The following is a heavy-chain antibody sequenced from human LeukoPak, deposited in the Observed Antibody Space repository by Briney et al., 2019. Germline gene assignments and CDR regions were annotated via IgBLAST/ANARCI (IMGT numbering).Heavy chain of an antibody. CDR2: VDHTGST. J-gene: IGHJ6*03. V-gene: IGHV4-61*03. CDR1: GGSISSTTYY. Sequence: SETLSLTCTVSGGSISSTTYYWDWIRQPPGKGLEWIGYVDHTGSTNFNPSLNGRVSISSDTTKNLFSLRLRSVTAADTAVYFCARGRVSSSTWYSTYYYYFYMDVWGKGTTVTVSS. CDR3: ARGRVSSSTWYSTYYYYFYMDV. D-gene: IGHD1-1*01.